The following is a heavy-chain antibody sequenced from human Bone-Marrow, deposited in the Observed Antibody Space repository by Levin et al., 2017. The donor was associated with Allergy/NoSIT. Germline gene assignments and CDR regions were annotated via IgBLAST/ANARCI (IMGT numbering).Heavy chain of an antibody. Sequence: GGSLRLSCAASGFMFSTYVMHWVRQAPGKRPEWVSVISYDGSGKYYADSVKGRFTISRDNSKNAMYLQMNSLRPEDTAVYYCARVSYNGDGVYWGQGTLVTVSS. V-gene: IGHV3-30*04. CDR1: GFMFSTYV. CDR3: ARVSYNGDGVY. J-gene: IGHJ4*02. CDR2: ISYDGSGK. D-gene: IGHD4-17*01.